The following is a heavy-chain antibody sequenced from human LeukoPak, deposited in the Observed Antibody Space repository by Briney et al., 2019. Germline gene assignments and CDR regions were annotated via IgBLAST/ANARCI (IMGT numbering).Heavy chain of an antibody. CDR2: ISAYNGNT. CDR3: ARSQGIVVVPAAMRYYYGMDV. V-gene: IGHV1-18*01. D-gene: IGHD2-2*01. Sequence: ASVKVSCKASGYTFTSYGISWVRQAPGQGLEWMGWISAYNGNTNHAQKLQGRVTMTTDTSTSTAYMELRSLRSDDTAVYYCARSQGIVVVPAAMRYYYGMDVWGQGTTVTVSS. J-gene: IGHJ6*02. CDR1: GYTFTSYG.